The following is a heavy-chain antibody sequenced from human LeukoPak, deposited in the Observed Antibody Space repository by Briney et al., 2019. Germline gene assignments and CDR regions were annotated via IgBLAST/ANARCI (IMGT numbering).Heavy chain of an antibody. CDR1: GFTFSDYY. CDR3: ARENAMIVVVTKAADY. V-gene: IGHV3-11*01. J-gene: IGHJ4*02. CDR2: ISSSGSTI. D-gene: IGHD3-22*01. Sequence: PGGSLRLSCAVSGFTFSDYYMSWIRQAPGKGLEWVSYISSSGSTIYYADSVKGRFTISRDNAKNSLYLQMNSLRAEDTAVYYCARENAMIVVVTKAADYWGQGTLVTVSS.